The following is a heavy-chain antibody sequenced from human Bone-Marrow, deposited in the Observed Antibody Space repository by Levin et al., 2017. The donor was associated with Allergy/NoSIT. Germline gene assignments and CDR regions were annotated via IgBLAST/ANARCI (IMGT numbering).Heavy chain of an antibody. CDR1: GGSISSYY. V-gene: IGHV4-59*01. CDR2: IYYSGST. Sequence: SQTLSLTCTVSGGSISSYYWSWIRQPPGKGLEWIGYIYYSGSTNYNPSLKSRVTISVDTSKNQFSLKLSSVTAADTAVYYCARALDYGGNPLSYYYYYGMDGWGQGTTVTVSS. CDR3: ARALDYGGNPLSYYYYYGMDG. D-gene: IGHD4-23*01. J-gene: IGHJ6*02.